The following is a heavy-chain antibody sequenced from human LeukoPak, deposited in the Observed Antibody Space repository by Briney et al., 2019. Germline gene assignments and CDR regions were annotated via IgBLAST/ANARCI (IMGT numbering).Heavy chain of an antibody. J-gene: IGHJ4*02. V-gene: IGHV3-33*01. Sequence: GGSLRLSCAASGFTFNKYGMHWVRQAAGKGLEWVAVIWHDGRNKYYADSVKGRFTVSRDNSKNTLYLQMSSLRAEDTAVYYCARDRGSDDPIDYWGQGTPVTVSA. CDR3: ARDRGSDDPIDY. CDR1: GFTFNKYG. CDR2: IWHDGRNK. D-gene: IGHD2-15*01.